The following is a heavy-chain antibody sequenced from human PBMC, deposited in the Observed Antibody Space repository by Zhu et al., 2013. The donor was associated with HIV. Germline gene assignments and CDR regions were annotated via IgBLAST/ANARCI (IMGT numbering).Heavy chain of an antibody. CDR3: ARDRHSRIVVVPAALYYYYGMDV. CDR1: GGTFSSYA. J-gene: IGHJ6*02. D-gene: IGHD2-2*01. V-gene: IGHV1-69*06. CDR2: IIPIFGTA. Sequence: QVQLVQSGAEVKKPGSSVKVSCKASGGTFSSYAISWVRQAPGQGLEWMGGIIPIFGTANYAQKFQGRVTITADKSTSTAYMELSSLRSEDTAVYYCARDRHSRIVVVPAALYYYYGMDVWGQGTTVTVSS.